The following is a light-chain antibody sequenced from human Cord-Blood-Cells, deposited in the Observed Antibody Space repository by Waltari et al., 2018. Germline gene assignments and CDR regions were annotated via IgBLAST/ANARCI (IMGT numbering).Light chain of an antibody. J-gene: IGKJ2*01. CDR1: QDISNY. CDR3: QQYDNLPPYT. V-gene: IGKV1-33*01. CDR2: DAS. Sequence: IQMTQPPSSLSPSVAAIVTITCQASQDISNYLNWYQQKPGKAPKLLIYDASNLETGVPSRFSGSGSGTDFTFTISSLQPEDIATYYCQQYDNLPPYTFGQGTKLEIK.